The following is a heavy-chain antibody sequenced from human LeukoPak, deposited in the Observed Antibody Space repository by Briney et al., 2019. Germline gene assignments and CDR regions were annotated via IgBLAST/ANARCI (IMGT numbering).Heavy chain of an antibody. V-gene: IGHV1-18*01. Sequence: ASVKVSFTASGYTFTNYGINWVRQAPGQGLEWMGWISAYNGNTNYAQKLQGRVTMTTDTSTSTAYMELRSLRSDDTAVYYCARDLDQYSGRFGGFGHDFWGQGTLVTVSS. CDR1: GYTFTNYG. CDR3: ARDLDQYSGRFGGFGHDF. J-gene: IGHJ4*02. CDR2: ISAYNGNT. D-gene: IGHD1-26*01.